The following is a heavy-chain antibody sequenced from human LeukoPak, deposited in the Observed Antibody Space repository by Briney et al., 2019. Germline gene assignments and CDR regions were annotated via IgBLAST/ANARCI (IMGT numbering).Heavy chain of an antibody. V-gene: IGHV4-4*07. J-gene: IGHJ4*02. CDR3: ARGSTVGDGRYLDY. CDR1: GVSINHYY. CDR2: IHSTGAT. D-gene: IGHD2-21*02. Sequence: SETLSLTCSVSGVSINHYYWSWIRQPAGKGREWIGRIHSTGATDYNPSLKSRLTMSVDTSRNEFSVKLNSVTVADTAVYYCARGSTVGDGRYLDYWGQGTLVTVSS.